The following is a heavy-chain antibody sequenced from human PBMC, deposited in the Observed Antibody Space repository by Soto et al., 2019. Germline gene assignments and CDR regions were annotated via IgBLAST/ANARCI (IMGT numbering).Heavy chain of an antibody. CDR3: AREIEPLFGY. CDR1: GFTFSSYA. J-gene: IGHJ4*02. CDR2: ISYDGSNK. Sequence: QVQLVESGGGVVQPGRSLRLSCAVSGFTFSSYAMHWVRQAPGKGLEWVAVISYDGSNKYYADSVKGRFTISRDNSKNTLYLQVNSLRAEDTAVYYCAREIEPLFGYWGQGTLVTVSS. V-gene: IGHV3-30-3*01. D-gene: IGHD3-10*01.